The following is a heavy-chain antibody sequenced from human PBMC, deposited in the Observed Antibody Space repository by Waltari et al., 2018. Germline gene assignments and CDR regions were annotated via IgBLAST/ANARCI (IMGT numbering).Heavy chain of an antibody. CDR1: GFTVSSNY. V-gene: IGHV3-53*01. J-gene: IGHJ3*02. Sequence: EVQLVESGGGLIQPGGSLRLSCAASGFTVSSNYMSWVRQAPGKGLEWVSVIYSGGSTCDADSVKGRFTISRDNYKNTMYLQMNSLRAEDTAVYYCARAATSTVTTYGAFDIWGQGTMVTVSS. D-gene: IGHD4-17*01. CDR2: IYSGGST. CDR3: ARAATSTVTTYGAFDI.